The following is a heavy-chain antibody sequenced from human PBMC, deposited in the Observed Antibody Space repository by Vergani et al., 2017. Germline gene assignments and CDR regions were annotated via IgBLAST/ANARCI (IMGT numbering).Heavy chain of an antibody. Sequence: EVQLVESGGGLVQPGGSLKLSCAASGFTFSGSAMHWVRQASGKGLEWVGRIRSKANSYATAYAASVKGRFTISRDDSKNTAYLHMNSLKTEDTAVYYCLISGWYFDYYYMDVWGKGTTVTVSS. CDR3: LISGWYFDYYYMDV. J-gene: IGHJ6*03. V-gene: IGHV3-73*02. CDR2: IRSKANSYAT. CDR1: GFTFSGSA. D-gene: IGHD6-19*01.